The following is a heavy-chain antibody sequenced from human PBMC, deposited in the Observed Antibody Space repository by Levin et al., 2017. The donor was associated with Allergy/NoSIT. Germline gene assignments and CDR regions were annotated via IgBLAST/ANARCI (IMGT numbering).Heavy chain of an antibody. V-gene: IGHV3-30*18. J-gene: IGHJ4*02. CDR3: AKDDSATAAGMGDY. CDR1: GFSFSRYG. CDR2: ISYDGSNK. Sequence: GGSLRLSCAASGFSFSRYGMHWVRQAPGKGLEWVAVISYDGSNKYYADSVKGRFTISRDNSKNTLFLQMNSLRAEDTAVYYCAKDDSATAAGMGDYWGQGTLVTVSS. D-gene: IGHD6-13*01.